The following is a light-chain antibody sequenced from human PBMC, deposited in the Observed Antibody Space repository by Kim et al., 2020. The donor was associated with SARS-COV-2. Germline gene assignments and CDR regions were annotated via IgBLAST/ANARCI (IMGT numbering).Light chain of an antibody. CDR1: SSDVGSYNH. CDR3: SSYTTSTALV. Sequence: GPSFTIACTGTSSDVGSYNHVSWYQQHPGKAPKLMIFDVSDRPSGVSTRFSGTKSGNTASLTISGLQAEDEADYYCSSYTTSTALVFGGGTQLTVL. J-gene: IGLJ3*02. V-gene: IGLV2-14*03. CDR2: DVS.